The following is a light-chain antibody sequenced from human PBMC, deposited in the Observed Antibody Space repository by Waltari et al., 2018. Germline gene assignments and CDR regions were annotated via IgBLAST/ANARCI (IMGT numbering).Light chain of an antibody. J-gene: IGKJ1*01. V-gene: IGKV3-15*01. CDR3: QQYNNWPPWT. CDR2: GAS. Sequence: EIVMTQSPATLSVSTGERATLSCRASQRVSSNLAWYQQKPGQAPRLLIYGASTRATGIPARFSGSGSGTEFTLTISSMQSEDFAVYYCQQYNNWPPWTFGQGTKVEIK. CDR1: QRVSSN.